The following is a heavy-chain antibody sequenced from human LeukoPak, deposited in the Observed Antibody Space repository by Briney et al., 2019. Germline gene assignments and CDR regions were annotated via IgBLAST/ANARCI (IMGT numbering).Heavy chain of an antibody. Sequence: GASVKVSCKASGYTFTGYYMHWVRQAPGQGLEWMGGIIPIFGTANYAQKFQGRVTITTDESTSTAYMELSSLRSEDTAVYYCARSRYQLLLYFYYYYMDVWGKGTTVTVSS. D-gene: IGHD2-2*01. CDR2: IIPIFGTA. CDR1: GYTFTGYY. CDR3: ARSRYQLLLYFYYYYMDV. J-gene: IGHJ6*03. V-gene: IGHV1-69*05.